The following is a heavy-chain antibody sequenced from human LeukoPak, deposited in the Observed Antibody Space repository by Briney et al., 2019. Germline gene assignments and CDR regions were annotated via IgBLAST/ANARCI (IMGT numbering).Heavy chain of an antibody. V-gene: IGHV1-2*02. CDR2: NNPNSGGT. CDR3: AREPRGWQQLDYYYYYMDV. Sequence: ASVKVSCKASGYTFTGYYMHWVRQAPGQGREGMGWNNPNSGGTNYAQKFQGRVTMTRDTSISTAYMELSRLRSDDTAVYYCAREPRGWQQLDYYYYYMDVWGKGTTVTVSS. CDR1: GYTFTGYY. J-gene: IGHJ6*03. D-gene: IGHD6-13*01.